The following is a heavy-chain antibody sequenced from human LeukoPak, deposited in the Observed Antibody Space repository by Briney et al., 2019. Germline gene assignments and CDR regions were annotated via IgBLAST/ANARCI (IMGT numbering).Heavy chain of an antibody. CDR2: IIPIFGTA. J-gene: IGHJ4*02. CDR1: GGTFSSYA. D-gene: IGHD6-13*01. Sequence: GDSVKVSCKASGGTFSSYAISWVRQAPGQGLEWMGGIIPIFGTANYAQKFQGRVTITADESTSTAYMELSSLRSEDTAVYYCARGDYTELGIAAPYWGQGTLVTVSS. CDR3: ARGDYTELGIAAPY. V-gene: IGHV1-69*13.